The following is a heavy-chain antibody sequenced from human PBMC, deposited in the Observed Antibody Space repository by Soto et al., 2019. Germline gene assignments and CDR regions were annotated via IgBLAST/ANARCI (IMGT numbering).Heavy chain of an antibody. CDR3: ATQPCSGGSCYSGGLNCFGT. J-gene: IGHJ5*02. D-gene: IGHD2-15*01. Sequence: GESLKISCKGSGYSFTSYWIGWVRQMPGKGLEWMGIIYPGDSDTRYSPSFQGQVTISADKSISTAYLQWSSLKASDTAMYYCATQPCSGGSCYSGGLNCFGTWGQGTLVTVSS. CDR2: IYPGDSDT. V-gene: IGHV5-51*01. CDR1: GYSFTSYW.